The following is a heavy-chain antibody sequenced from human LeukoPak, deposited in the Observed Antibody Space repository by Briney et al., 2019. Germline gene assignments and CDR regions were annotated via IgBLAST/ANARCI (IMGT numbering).Heavy chain of an antibody. CDR3: ASGAGWESGY. CDR2: INQDGSKK. V-gene: IGHV3-7*01. Sequence: GGSWKLSGAALESTFSGNLRIWFRQAPGKGLEGVANINQDGSKKNYVDFVKGRFTISRDNAKNSLFLQMNSLRAEDTAIYYCASGAGWESGYWGQGTLVTVSS. J-gene: IGHJ4*02. D-gene: IGHD1-26*01. CDR1: ESTFSGNL.